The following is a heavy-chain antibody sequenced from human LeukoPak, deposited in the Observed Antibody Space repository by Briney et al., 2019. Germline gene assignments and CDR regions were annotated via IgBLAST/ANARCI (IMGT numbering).Heavy chain of an antibody. V-gene: IGHV3-23*01. CDR2: ISGSGGST. CDR3: AKVPMVRENYYYYYMDV. J-gene: IGHJ6*03. D-gene: IGHD3-10*01. CDR1: GFTFSSYA. Sequence: GGSLRLSCAASGFTFSSYAMSWVRQAPGKGLEWVSAISGSGGSTYYADSVKGRFTISRDNSKNTLYLQMNSLRAEDTAVYYCAKVPMVRENYYYYYMDVWGKGTTVTVSS.